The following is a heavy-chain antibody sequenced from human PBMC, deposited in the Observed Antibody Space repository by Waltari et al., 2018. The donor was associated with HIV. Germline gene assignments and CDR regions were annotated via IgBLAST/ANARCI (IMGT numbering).Heavy chain of an antibody. Sequence: QVQLEESGPGLVKPSETLSLTCTASGGSISSYYWSWIRLPAGKGLEWIGLIYTSGSTNDNPTLNIRVTLSVDTSMNQFSLKLSSVTAADTAVYYCARGLRLGELSLYKYAFDIWGQGTMVTVSS. CDR3: ARGLRLGELSLYKYAFDI. V-gene: IGHV4-4*07. CDR2: IYTSGST. D-gene: IGHD3-16*02. J-gene: IGHJ3*02. CDR1: GGSISSYY.